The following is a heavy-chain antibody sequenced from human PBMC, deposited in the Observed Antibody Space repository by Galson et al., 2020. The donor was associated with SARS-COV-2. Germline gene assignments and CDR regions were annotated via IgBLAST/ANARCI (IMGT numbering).Heavy chain of an antibody. CDR2: IRSKANSYAT. D-gene: IGHD2-2*01. Sequence: QLGESLKISCAASGFTFSGSAMHWVRQASGKGLEWVGRIRSKANSYATAYAASVKGRFTISRDDSKNTAYLQMNSLKTEDTAVYYCTIVVVPAAIFNYGMDVWGQGTTVTVSS. J-gene: IGHJ6*02. CDR3: TIVVVPAAIFNYGMDV. CDR1: GFTFSGSA. V-gene: IGHV3-73*01.